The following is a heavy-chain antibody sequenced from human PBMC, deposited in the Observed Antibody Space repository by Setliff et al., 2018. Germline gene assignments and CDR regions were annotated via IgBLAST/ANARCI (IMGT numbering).Heavy chain of an antibody. J-gene: IGHJ4*02. CDR3: AKGGTYRYFDF. CDR2: VYHSGTA. CDR1: GGPFSGAS. V-gene: IGHV4-59*01. D-gene: IGHD1-1*01. Sequence: PSETLSLTCTVSGGPFSGASIWSWIRQPPGKGLEFIGYVYHSGTAKYDPSLESRAIISVDASKNEISLKLKSVTAADTAVYYCAKGGTYRYFDFWGQGALVTAS.